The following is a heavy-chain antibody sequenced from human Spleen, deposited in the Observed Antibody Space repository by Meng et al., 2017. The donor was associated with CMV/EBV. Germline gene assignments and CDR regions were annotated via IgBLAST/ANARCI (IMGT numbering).Heavy chain of an antibody. D-gene: IGHD4-11*01. CDR3: ARAHCNRFICYSRFDP. CDR1: GGSFRCYC. J-gene: IGHJ5*02. V-gene: IGHV4-34*01. Sequence: YGGSFRCYCWGWFRQPPGEGLEWIGEINHSGGTNYNPSLKSRVIISEDRSKSQFSLEVTSVPSADTAVYYCARAHCNRFICYSRFDPWGQGTLVTVSS. CDR2: INHSGGT.